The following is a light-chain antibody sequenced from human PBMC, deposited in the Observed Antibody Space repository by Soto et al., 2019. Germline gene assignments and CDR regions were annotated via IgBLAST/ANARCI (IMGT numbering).Light chain of an antibody. Sequence: DVQLTQSPSSLSASVGDRFAITGRASQSISSDFHWYHQKPGKAPKLLIYAGASVQSGVPSRFSGSGSGTDFTLTISSLQPEDFATYYCQQSYSTPWTFGQGTKVDIK. CDR1: QSISSD. CDR2: AGA. CDR3: QQSYSTPWT. V-gene: IGKV1-39*01. J-gene: IGKJ1*01.